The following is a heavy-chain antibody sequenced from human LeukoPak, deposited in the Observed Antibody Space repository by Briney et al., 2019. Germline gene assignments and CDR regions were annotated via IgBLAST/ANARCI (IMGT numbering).Heavy chain of an antibody. CDR1: GCTFTGYY. Sequence: ASVKVSCKASGCTFTGYYMHWVRQAPGQGLEWMGWINPNSGGTNYAQKFQGRVTMTRDTSISTAYMELSRLRSDDTAVYYCARDSYGPPYNWFDPWGQGTLVTVSS. J-gene: IGHJ5*02. V-gene: IGHV1-2*02. CDR2: INPNSGGT. D-gene: IGHD5-18*01. CDR3: ARDSYGPPYNWFDP.